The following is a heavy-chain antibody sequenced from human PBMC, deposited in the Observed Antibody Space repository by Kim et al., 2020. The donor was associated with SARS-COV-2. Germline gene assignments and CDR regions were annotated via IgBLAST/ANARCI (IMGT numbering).Heavy chain of an antibody. D-gene: IGHD6-19*01. J-gene: IGHJ6*02. Sequence: GGSLKLSCAASGFTFSTYGIHWVRQAPGKGLQWVAVIWYDGSNKYYGDSVKGRFTISRDNSKNTLYLQMSSLRDEDTAVYYCAKDTSGWRPRGMDVWGQG. CDR3: AKDTSGWRPRGMDV. CDR2: IWYDGSNK. CDR1: GFTFSTYG. V-gene: IGHV3-33*06.